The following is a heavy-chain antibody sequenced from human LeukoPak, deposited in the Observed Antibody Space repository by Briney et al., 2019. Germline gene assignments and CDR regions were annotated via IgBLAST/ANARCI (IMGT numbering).Heavy chain of an antibody. V-gene: IGHV1-2*02. CDR2: INSNSGGT. D-gene: IGHD1-26*01. J-gene: IGHJ4*02. Sequence: DSVTVSCKAYGYTFTGYFMHWVRQAPGQGLEWMGWINSNSGGTNYAQKFQGRVTMTRDTSISTAYMELSRLRSDDTAVYYCARISGSYEGLDYWGQGTLVTVSS. CDR1: GYTFTGYF. CDR3: ARISGSYEGLDY.